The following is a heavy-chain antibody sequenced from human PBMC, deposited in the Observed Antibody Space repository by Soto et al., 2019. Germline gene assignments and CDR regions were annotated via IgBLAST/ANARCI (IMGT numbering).Heavy chain of an antibody. CDR1: GDSISSGSYY. D-gene: IGHD3-22*01. CDR2: IYYTGST. V-gene: IGHV4-39*01. J-gene: IGHJ6*04. Sequence: QLQLRESGPGLVKPSETLSLTCIVSGDSISSGSYYWGWIRQPPGKGLEWIGSIYYTGSTNYNPSLKSRVNISADTSKNQFSLRLSSVTAADTAVYYCARRVDFGNGYYTAPLDVWGKGTTVTVSS. CDR3: ARRVDFGNGYYTAPLDV.